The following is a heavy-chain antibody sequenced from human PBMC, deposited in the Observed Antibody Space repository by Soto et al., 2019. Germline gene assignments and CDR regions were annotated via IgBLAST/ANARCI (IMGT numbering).Heavy chain of an antibody. CDR3: VVVAASGAFDI. J-gene: IGHJ3*02. Sequence: PGGSLRLSCAASGFTFSSYGVHWLRQAPGKGLEWVAVISYDGSNKYYADSVKGRFTISRDDSKNTLYLQMNSLRAEDTAVYYPVVVAASGAFDIWGQGTMVTVSS. CDR2: ISYDGSNK. CDR1: GFTFSSYG. V-gene: IGHV3-30*03. D-gene: IGHD2-15*01.